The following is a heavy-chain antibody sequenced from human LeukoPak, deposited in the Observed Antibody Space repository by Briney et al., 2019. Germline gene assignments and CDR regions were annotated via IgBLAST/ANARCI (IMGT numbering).Heavy chain of an antibody. V-gene: IGHV5-51*01. D-gene: IGHD3-22*01. Sequence: GESLKISCKVSGYSFTTHWIAWVRQMPGKGLEWMGIIFPGGSHTKYSPSFQGQVTISVDKSISTAYLQWSSLRASDTAMYYCARIRESYYGTSGYYYLDYWGQGTLVTVSS. CDR1: GYSFTTHW. CDR3: ARIRESYYGTSGYYYLDY. J-gene: IGHJ4*02. CDR2: IFPGGSHT.